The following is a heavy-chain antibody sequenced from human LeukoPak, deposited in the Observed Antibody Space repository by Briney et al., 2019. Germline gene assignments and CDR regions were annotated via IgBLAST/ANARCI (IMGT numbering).Heavy chain of an antibody. D-gene: IGHD2-21*02. CDR1: GGSVNSGSYY. CDR3: ASDCGGDCEGFDY. J-gene: IGHJ4*02. Sequence: PSETLSLTCTVSGGSVNSGSYYWSWIRQPPGKGLEWIGYIYYSGSTNYNPSLKSRVTILLDTSKNQFSLKLSSVTAADTAVYYCASDCGGDCEGFDYWGQGTLVTVSS. CDR2: IYYSGST. V-gene: IGHV4-61*01.